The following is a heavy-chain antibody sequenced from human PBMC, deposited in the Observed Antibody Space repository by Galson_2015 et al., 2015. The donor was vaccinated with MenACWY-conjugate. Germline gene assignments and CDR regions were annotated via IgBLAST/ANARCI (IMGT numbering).Heavy chain of an antibody. J-gene: IGHJ4*02. CDR2: INRDGGGA. CDR3: ASRGGGPGCFLDY. V-gene: IGHV3-74*01. Sequence: SLRLSCAASGFTFGNHWMHWVRQAPGKGLVWVSHINRDGGGANYADSVKGRFTISRDNARNTLYLQMNSLRTEDTAVYYCASRGGGPGCFLDYWGQGTLVTVSS. CDR1: GFTFGNHW. D-gene: IGHD1-1*01.